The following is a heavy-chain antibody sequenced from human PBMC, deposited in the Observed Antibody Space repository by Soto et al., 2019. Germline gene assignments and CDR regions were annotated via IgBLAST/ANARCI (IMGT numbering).Heavy chain of an antibody. CDR1: GFTFSTYA. CDR3: ARVKGAFDSSGYHYRILEY. CDR2: ISYDGGIE. Sequence: GGSLRLSCAASGFTFSTYAMHWVRQAPGKGLEWVAVISYDGGIESYADSVKGRFTISRDNFQNTLYLEMNSLRAEDTAVYYCARVKGAFDSSGYHYRILEYWGQGTLVTVSS. D-gene: IGHD3-22*01. J-gene: IGHJ4*02. V-gene: IGHV3-30-3*01.